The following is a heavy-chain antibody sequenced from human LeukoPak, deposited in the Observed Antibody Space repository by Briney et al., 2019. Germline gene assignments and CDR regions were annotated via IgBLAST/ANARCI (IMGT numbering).Heavy chain of an antibody. Sequence: SETLSLTCAVYGGSSSGYYWSWIRQPPGKGLEWIGEINHSGSTNYNPSLKSRVTISVDTSKNQFSLKLSSVTAADTAVYYCARGQIPAAIVSWYFDLWGRGTLVTVSS. CDR1: GGSSSGYY. J-gene: IGHJ2*01. V-gene: IGHV4-34*01. CDR3: ARGQIPAAIVSWYFDL. CDR2: INHSGST. D-gene: IGHD2-2*01.